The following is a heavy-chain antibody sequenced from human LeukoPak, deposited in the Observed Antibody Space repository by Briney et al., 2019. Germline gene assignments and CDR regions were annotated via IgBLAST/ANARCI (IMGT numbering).Heavy chain of an antibody. D-gene: IGHD3-10*01. CDR1: GFTFDDYA. V-gene: IGHV3-43*02. CDR3: AKDSGYGSGVGWYFDL. J-gene: IGHJ2*01. Sequence: GGSLRLSCAASGFTFDDYAMHWARQAPGKGLEWVSLISGDGKSTYYADSVRGRFTISRDNSKNSLYLQMNSLRTEDTALYYCAKDSGYGSGVGWYFDLWGRGTQVTVSS. CDR2: ISGDGKST.